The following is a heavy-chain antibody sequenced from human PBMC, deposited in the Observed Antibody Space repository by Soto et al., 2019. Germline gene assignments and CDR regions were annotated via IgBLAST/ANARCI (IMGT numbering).Heavy chain of an antibody. V-gene: IGHV1-18*01. D-gene: IGHD2-15*01. CDR3: AREVCSGGSCYSRRYYYYYMDV. Sequence: ASVKVSCKASGYTFTSYGISWVRQAPGQGLEWKGWISAYNGNTNYAQKLQGRVTMTTDTSTSTAYMELRSLRSDDTAMYYCAREVCSGGSCYSRRYYYYYMDVWGKGTTVTVSS. CDR2: ISAYNGNT. J-gene: IGHJ6*03. CDR1: GYTFTSYG.